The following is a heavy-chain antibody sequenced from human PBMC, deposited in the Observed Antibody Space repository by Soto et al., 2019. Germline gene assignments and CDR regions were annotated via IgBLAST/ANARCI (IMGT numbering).Heavy chain of an antibody. V-gene: IGHV1-18*01. CDR1: GYTFTSFH. CDR3: ARDATPEDY. CDR2: ISAYNGNT. Sequence: QVQLVQSGAEVKKPGASVKVSCKASGYTFTSFHISWVRQAPGQGLEWMGWISAYNGNTNYAQKLQGKVTMTTDTAPSTAYLEPRGPRSDDTAVYYCARDATPEDYWGQGTLVTVSS. J-gene: IGHJ4*02.